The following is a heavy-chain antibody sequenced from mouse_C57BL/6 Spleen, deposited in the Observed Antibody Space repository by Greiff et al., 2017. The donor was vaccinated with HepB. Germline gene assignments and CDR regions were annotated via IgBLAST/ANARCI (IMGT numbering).Heavy chain of an antibody. D-gene: IGHD2-2*01. V-gene: IGHV1-85*01. Sequence: VQLQQSGPELVKPGASVKLSCKASGYTFTSYDINWVKQRPGQGLEWIGWIYPRDGSTKYNEKFKGKATLTVDTSSSTAYMELHSLTSEDSAVYFGAREGTMVKRAWFAYWGQGTLVTVSA. CDR1: GYTFTSYD. CDR3: AREGTMVKRAWFAY. CDR2: IYPRDGST. J-gene: IGHJ3*01.